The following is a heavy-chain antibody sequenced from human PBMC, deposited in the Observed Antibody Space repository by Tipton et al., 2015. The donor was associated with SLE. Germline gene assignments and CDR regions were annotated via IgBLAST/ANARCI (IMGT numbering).Heavy chain of an antibody. CDR1: GGSISSGDYS. CDR3: ARWNDAYNYYGMDF. V-gene: IGHV4-30-2*01. CDR2: IYHSGST. D-gene: IGHD1-1*01. Sequence: TLSLTCTVSGGSISSGDYSWTWIRQPPGKGLEWIGEIYHSGSTNYNPSLKSRVTISVDTSKNQFSLKLSSVTAADTAVYYCARWNDAYNYYGMDFWGQGTTVTVSS. J-gene: IGHJ6*02.